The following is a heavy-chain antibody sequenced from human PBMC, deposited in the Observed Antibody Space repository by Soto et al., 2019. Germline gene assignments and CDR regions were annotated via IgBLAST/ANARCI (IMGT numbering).Heavy chain of an antibody. CDR3: VRQRNTVITQAYFDY. V-gene: IGHV4-39*01. CDR1: GGSVTNSSYY. J-gene: IGHJ4*02. D-gene: IGHD1-20*01. CDR2: VYYRGRS. Sequence: SETLSLTCTVSGGSVTNSSYYWGWIRQSPGKGLEWIGSVYYRGRSYSKSSVKSRVTISVDTSKNQFSLNLNFVNASDTAVYFCVRQRNTVITQAYFDYWGKGALVTV.